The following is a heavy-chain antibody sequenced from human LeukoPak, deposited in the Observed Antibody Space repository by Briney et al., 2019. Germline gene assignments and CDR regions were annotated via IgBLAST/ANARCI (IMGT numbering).Heavy chain of an antibody. Sequence: GGSLRLSCAASGFTFSGSAMHWVRQASGKGLEWGGRIRSKANSYATAYAASVKGRFTISRDDSKNTAYLQMNSLKTEDTAVYYCTRHAIIAAAGRLYYYGMNVWGKGTTVTVSS. J-gene: IGHJ6*04. V-gene: IGHV3-73*01. CDR3: TRHAIIAAAGRLYYYGMNV. CDR2: IRSKANSYAT. CDR1: GFTFSGSA. D-gene: IGHD6-13*01.